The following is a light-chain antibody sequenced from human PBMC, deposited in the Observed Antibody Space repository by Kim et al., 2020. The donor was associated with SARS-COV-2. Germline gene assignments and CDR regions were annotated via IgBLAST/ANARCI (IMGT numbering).Light chain of an antibody. CDR1: QGVSITY. Sequence: SPGEEPTLSFRAIQGVSITYLAWYQQKSGQTPRLLIYGTSDRATGIPDRFSGSGSGTDFTLTISRLEPENLAVYYCQQYSTSPRTFGGGTKVDIK. CDR3: QQYSTSPRT. J-gene: IGKJ4*02. CDR2: GTS. V-gene: IGKV3-20*01.